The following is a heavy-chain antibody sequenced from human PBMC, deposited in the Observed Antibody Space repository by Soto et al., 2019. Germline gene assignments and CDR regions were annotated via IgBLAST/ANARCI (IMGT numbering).Heavy chain of an antibody. Sequence: PGESLKISCQVFGFIFTSYWIGWVRQMPGKGLEWMGIIHPGYSDIRYSPSFEGLVTISADTSLDTAYLQWSSLKASDTAMYYCVRHTNGYNPLDYWGQGTLVTVSS. D-gene: IGHD5-12*01. J-gene: IGHJ4*02. CDR1: GFIFTSYW. CDR3: VRHTNGYNPLDY. V-gene: IGHV5-51*01. CDR2: IHPGYSDI.